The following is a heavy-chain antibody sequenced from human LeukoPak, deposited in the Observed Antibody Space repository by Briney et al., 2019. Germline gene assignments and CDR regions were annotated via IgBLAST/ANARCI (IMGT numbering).Heavy chain of an antibody. CDR3: TREDIVVAPPTIKTSLDD. V-gene: IGHV4-4*07. Sequence: SETLSLTCTVSGGSISSYYWSWIRQPAGKGLEWVGRIYTSGGTNYNPSLKSQLTMSVDKSRNQFSLKLTSVTAADTAVYYCTREDIVVAPPTIKTSLDDWGQGTLDTVSS. CDR2: IYTSGGT. CDR1: GGSISSYY. J-gene: IGHJ4*02. D-gene: IGHD2-2*01.